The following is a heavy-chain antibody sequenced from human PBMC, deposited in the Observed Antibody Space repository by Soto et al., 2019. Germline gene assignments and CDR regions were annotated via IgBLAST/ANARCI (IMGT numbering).Heavy chain of an antibody. D-gene: IGHD3-3*01. Sequence: GGSLRLSCVASGFTFSSYAMSWVRQAPGKGLEWVSAISGSGGSTYYADSVKGRFTISRDNSKNTLYLQMNSLRAEDTAVYYCAKRGTNYDFWSGSQIYYYYYMDVWGKGTTVTVSS. CDR2: ISGSGGST. J-gene: IGHJ6*03. V-gene: IGHV3-23*01. CDR1: GFTFSSYA. CDR3: AKRGTNYDFWSGSQIYYYYYMDV.